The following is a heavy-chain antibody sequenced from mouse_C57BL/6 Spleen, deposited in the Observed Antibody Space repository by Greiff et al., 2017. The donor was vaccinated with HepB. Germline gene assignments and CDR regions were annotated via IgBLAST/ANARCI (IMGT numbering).Heavy chain of an antibody. CDR3: ASDSSGYADY. D-gene: IGHD3-2*02. CDR1: GYTFTSYW. J-gene: IGHJ2*01. Sequence: VQLQQPGAELVRPGTSVKLSCKASGYTFTSYWMHWVKQRPGQGLEWIGVIDPSDSYTNYNQKFKGKATLTVDTSSSTAYMQLSSLTSEDSAVYYCASDSSGYADYWGQGTTLTVSS. V-gene: IGHV1-59*01. CDR2: IDPSDSYT.